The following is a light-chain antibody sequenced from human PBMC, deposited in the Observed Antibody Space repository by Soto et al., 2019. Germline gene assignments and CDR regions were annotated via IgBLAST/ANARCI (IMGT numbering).Light chain of an antibody. CDR3: QQYESSPIT. Sequence: EVGLTQAPATLSLSPWERATLSCRASQSVSSYLAWYQQKPGQAPRLLIYDASNRATGIPARLSGSGSGTDFTLTISRLEPEDFAVYYCQQYESSPITFGGGTKVDIK. CDR2: DAS. J-gene: IGKJ4*01. V-gene: IGKV3-11*01. CDR1: QSVSSY.